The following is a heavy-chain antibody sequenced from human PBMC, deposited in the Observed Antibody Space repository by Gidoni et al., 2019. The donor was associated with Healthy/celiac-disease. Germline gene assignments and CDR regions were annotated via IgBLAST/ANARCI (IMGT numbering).Heavy chain of an antibody. CDR3: ARRVPMVRGVINHYYYYGMDV. D-gene: IGHD3-10*01. V-gene: IGHV5-51*01. Sequence: EVQLVQSGAEVKKPGESLKISCKGSGYSFTSYWIGWVRQMPGKGLEWMGIIYPGDSVTRYSPSFQGQFTISADKSISTAYLQWSSLKASDTAMYYCARRVPMVRGVINHYYYYGMDVWGQGTTVTVSS. CDR1: GYSFTSYW. CDR2: IYPGDSVT. J-gene: IGHJ6*02.